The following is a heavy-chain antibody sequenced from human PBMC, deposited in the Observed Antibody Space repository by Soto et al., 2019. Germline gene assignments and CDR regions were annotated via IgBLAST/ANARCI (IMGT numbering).Heavy chain of an antibody. J-gene: IGHJ1*01. V-gene: IGHV3-30*12. D-gene: IGHD1-1*01. CDR3: VRDQDRRGYPVFTH. Sequence: SLKISCAASGFTVSSYIMHWFRQAPGKGLEWVAVIYHDGGNKYYADSVKGRFTISRDNAKNTLYLQMNSLRAEDTAVYFCVRDQDRRGYPVFTHWGQGAQVPVSS. CDR2: IYHDGGNK. CDR1: GFTVSSYI.